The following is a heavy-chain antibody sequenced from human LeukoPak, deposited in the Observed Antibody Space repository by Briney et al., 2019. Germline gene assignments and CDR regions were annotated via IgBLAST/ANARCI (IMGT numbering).Heavy chain of an antibody. V-gene: IGHV4-39*01. D-gene: IGHD7-27*01. Sequence: PSETLTLTCILSDDSISSNSYYWNWIRQPPGKGLEWVASLHYSGTPYYNPSLSRRISIFADTSKRQLSLKMTSVTAPDTGVYYCTRGDDSYKLGTFGGQGALVTVSS. J-gene: IGHJ4*02. CDR2: LHYSGTP. CDR1: DDSISSNSYY. CDR3: TRGDDSYKLGTF.